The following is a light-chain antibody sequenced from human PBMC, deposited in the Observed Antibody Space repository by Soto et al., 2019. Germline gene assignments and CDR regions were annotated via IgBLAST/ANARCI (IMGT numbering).Light chain of an antibody. V-gene: IGLV2-11*01. CDR1: SSDVGGYNY. CDR3: CSYARSYTLV. CDR2: DVS. Sequence: QSALTQPRSVSGSPGQSVTISCTGTSSDVGGYNYVSWYQQHPGKAPKFMIYDVSKRPSGVPDRFSGSKSGNTASLTISGLQAEDEADYYCCSYARSYTLVFGGGTKLTVL. J-gene: IGLJ2*01.